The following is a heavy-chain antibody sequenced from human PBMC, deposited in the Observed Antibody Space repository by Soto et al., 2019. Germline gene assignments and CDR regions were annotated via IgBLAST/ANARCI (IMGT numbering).Heavy chain of an antibody. CDR3: GKEPFVTVFGLVTF. V-gene: IGHV3-23*04. J-gene: IGHJ4*02. CDR2: IGGSGDTT. D-gene: IGHD3-3*01. CDR1: GFSFRDYS. Sequence: EVHLVESGGALVQPGGSLRLSCEASGFSFRDYSMSWVRQAPGKGLQWVAGIGGSGDTTNYADSVKGRFTISRDNSKNTLYLQMNSLTAEDAAVYYCGKEPFVTVFGLVTFWGQGTLVSVSS.